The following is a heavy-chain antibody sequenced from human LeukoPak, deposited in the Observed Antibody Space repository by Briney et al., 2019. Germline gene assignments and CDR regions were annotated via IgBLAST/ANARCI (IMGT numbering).Heavy chain of an antibody. CDR2: IDWDEDK. Sequence: SGPTLVHPTQPLTLTCTFSGFSLSTGGMGVSGIRQPPVKALEWLAHIDWDEDKYYSTSLKTRLTISKDTSKNQVVLTMTNMDPVDTATYYCARTPYDFWSGYYNYYYGMDVWGQGTTVTVSS. CDR3: ARTPYDFWSGYYNYYYGMDV. J-gene: IGHJ6*02. D-gene: IGHD3-3*01. V-gene: IGHV2-70*01. CDR1: GFSLSTGGMG.